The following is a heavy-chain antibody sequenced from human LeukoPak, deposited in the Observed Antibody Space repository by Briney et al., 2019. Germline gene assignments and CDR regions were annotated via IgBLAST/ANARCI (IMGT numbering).Heavy chain of an antibody. J-gene: IGHJ6*03. Sequence: RASVKVSCKASGYTFTSYGINWVRQAPGQGLEWMGWISAYNGNTNYAQKLQGRVTMTTDTSTGTAYMELRSLRSDDTAVYYCARRDYYYYMDVWGKGTTVTVSS. CDR2: ISAYNGNT. V-gene: IGHV1-18*01. CDR3: ARRDYYYYMDV. CDR1: GYTFTSYG.